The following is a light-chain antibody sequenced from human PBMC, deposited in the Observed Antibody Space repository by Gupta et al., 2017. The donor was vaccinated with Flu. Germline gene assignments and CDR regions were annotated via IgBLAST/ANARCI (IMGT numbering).Light chain of an antibody. Sequence: GDVFPKQYAHWYQQKPGQAPVLMIYRDNMRPSGIPERFFGSSSGTTATLTNIGVQAEDGADYYCQSGDSSGTYWVFGGGTKLTVL. V-gene: IGLV3-25*03. CDR3: QSGDSSGTYWV. J-gene: IGLJ3*02. CDR1: VFPKQY. CDR2: RDN.